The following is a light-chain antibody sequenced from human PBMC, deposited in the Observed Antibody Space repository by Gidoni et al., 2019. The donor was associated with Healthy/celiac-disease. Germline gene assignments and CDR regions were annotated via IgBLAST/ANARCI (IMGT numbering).Light chain of an antibody. V-gene: IGKV3-20*01. J-gene: IGKJ3*01. CDR3: QLLST. Sequence: DIVLTQSPGTLSLSPGERATLSCRASQSVSSSYLAWYQQKPGQAPRLLIYGASSRATGIPDRFSGSGSGTDFTLTISRLEPEDFAVYYCQLLSTFGPGTKVDIK. CDR2: GAS. CDR1: QSVSSSY.